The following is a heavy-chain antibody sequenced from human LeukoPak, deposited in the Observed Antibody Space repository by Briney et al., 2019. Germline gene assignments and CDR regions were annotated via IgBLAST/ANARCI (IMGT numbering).Heavy chain of an antibody. V-gene: IGHV4-59*01. CDR1: GASISSYY. J-gene: IGHJ6*03. Sequence: SETLSLTCTVSGASISSYYWSWIRQPPGKGLEWIGYIYYSGSTNYNPSLKSRVTISVDTSKNQFSLKLSSVTAADTAVYYCARAYGPRYYYYMDVWGKGTTVTVSS. D-gene: IGHD3-10*01. CDR2: IYYSGST. CDR3: ARAYGPRYYYYMDV.